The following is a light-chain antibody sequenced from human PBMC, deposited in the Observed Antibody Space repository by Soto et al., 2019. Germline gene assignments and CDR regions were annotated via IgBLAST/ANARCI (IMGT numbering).Light chain of an antibody. CDR3: QQYGSSPA. J-gene: IGKJ4*01. CDR2: GAS. CDR1: QSVSSNH. V-gene: IGKV3-20*01. Sequence: EIVLTQSPGTLSLSPGERATLSCRASQSVSSNHLAWYQQKPGQAPSLLIDGASSRATGIPDRFSGSGSGTDFTLTINRLEPEDFAVYYCQQYGSSPAFGGGTKVEIK.